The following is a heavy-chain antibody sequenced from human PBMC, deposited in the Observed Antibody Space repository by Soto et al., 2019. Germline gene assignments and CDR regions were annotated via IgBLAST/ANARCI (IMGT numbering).Heavy chain of an antibody. CDR2: ISYDGSNK. CDR3: VKTGLWYYGSSGFDY. Sequence: QVQLVESGGGVVQPGRSLRLSCAASGFTFSSYGMHWVRQAPGKGLEWVAVISYDGSNKYYADSVKGRFTISRENSKNTLYLQMNSLRAEDTAVYYCVKTGLWYYGSSGFDYWGQGTLVTVSS. D-gene: IGHD3-22*01. CDR1: GFTFSSYG. V-gene: IGHV3-30*03. J-gene: IGHJ4*02.